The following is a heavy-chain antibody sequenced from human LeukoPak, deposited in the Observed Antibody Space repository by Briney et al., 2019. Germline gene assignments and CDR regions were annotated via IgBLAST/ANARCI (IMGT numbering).Heavy chain of an antibody. J-gene: IGHJ3*01. D-gene: IGHD3-16*01. CDR1: GFTLSNAW. Sequence: GGSLRLSCTASGFTLSNAWMSWVRQAPGKGLEWVGRIKSKTDGGTTDYAAPVKGRFTISRDDSKTTLYLQMNSLKTEDSAVYYCTTLNWAAFDVWGQGTMVTVSS. CDR3: TTLNWAAFDV. V-gene: IGHV3-15*01. CDR2: IKSKTDGGTT.